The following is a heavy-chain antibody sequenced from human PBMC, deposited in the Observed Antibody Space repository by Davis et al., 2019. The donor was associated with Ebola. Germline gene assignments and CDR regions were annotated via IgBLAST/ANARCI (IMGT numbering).Heavy chain of an antibody. CDR3: ATQLWDSDY. V-gene: IGHV3-23*01. CDR1: GFTFSSYW. Sequence: GESLKISCAASGFTFSSYWMSWVRQAPGKGLFWISSINTGGDNTHYADSVKGRFSISRDNSKNTFYLQMNSPRAEDTAVYYCATQLWDSDYWGQGVLVGVFS. J-gene: IGHJ4*02. D-gene: IGHD2-21*01. CDR2: INTGGDNT.